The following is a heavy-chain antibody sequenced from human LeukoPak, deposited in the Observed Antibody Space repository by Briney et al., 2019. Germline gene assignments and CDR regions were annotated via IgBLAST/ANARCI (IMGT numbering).Heavy chain of an antibody. CDR3: ARSGDSSSWYALDY. V-gene: IGHV1-18*01. Sequence: ASVKVSCKASGGTFSSYAIIWVRQAPGQGLEWMGWISAYNGNTNYAQKLQGRVTMTTDTSTSTAYMELRSLRSDDTAVYYCARSGDSSSWYALDYWGQGTLVTVSS. CDR1: GGTFSSYA. D-gene: IGHD6-13*01. CDR2: ISAYNGNT. J-gene: IGHJ4*02.